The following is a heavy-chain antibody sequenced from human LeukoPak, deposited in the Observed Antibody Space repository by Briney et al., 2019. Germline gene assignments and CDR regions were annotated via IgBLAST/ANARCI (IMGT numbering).Heavy chain of an antibody. D-gene: IGHD6-6*01. CDR1: GFTVSSNY. Sequence: PGGSLRLSCAASGFTVSSNYMSWVRQAPGKGLEYVSAISSNGGSTYYANSVKGRFTISRDNSKNTLYLQMGSLRAEDMAVYYCAREGSSSEYFQHWGQGTLVTVSS. V-gene: IGHV3-64*01. CDR3: AREGSSSEYFQH. CDR2: ISSNGGST. J-gene: IGHJ1*01.